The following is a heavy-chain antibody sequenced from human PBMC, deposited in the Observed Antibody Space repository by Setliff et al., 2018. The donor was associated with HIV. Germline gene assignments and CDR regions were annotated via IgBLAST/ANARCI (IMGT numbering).Heavy chain of an antibody. CDR1: GGTFSSYA. V-gene: IGHV1-2*02. CDR2: INPNSGGT. CDR3: ARVVVRGVTFIAEYFQH. D-gene: IGHD3-10*01. J-gene: IGHJ1*01. Sequence: ASVKVSCKASGGTFSSYAISWVRQAPGQGLEWMGWINPNSGGTTYAQKFQGRVTMTRDTSTHTVYMELSSLRSDDTAVYYCARVVVRGVTFIAEYFQHWGQGTLVTVSS.